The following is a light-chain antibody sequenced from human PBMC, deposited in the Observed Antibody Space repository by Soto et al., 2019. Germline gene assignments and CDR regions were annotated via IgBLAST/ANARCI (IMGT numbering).Light chain of an antibody. V-gene: IGLV1-40*01. CDR3: QSYDSSLSGWL. CDR2: GNT. CDR1: SSNIGAGYD. Sequence: PSVSGAPGQRVTISCTGSSSNIGAGYDVHWYQQLPGTAPKLLVHGNTDRPSGVPDRFSGSKSGTSASLAITGLQAEDEADYYCQSYDSSLSGWLFGGGTKLTVL. J-gene: IGLJ2*01.